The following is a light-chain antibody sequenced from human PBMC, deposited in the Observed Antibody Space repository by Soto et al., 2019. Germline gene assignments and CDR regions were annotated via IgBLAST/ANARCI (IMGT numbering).Light chain of an antibody. J-gene: IGLJ2*01. CDR3: QSYDSSLSAVL. CDR1: SSNIGSNSD. Sequence: QTVLTQPPSVSGAPGQRVTISCTGSSSNIGSNSDLHWYQHLPGTAPKLLIYDSNLRPSGVPDRFSGSKSGTSASLAITGLQAEDEADYYCQSYDSSLSAVLFGGGTKLTVL. CDR2: DSN. V-gene: IGLV1-40*01.